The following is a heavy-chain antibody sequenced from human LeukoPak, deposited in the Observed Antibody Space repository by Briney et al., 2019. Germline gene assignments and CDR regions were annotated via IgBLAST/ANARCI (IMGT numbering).Heavy chain of an antibody. D-gene: IGHD3-10*01. J-gene: IGHJ5*02. Sequence: ASVKVSCKASGYTFTSYYMHWVRQAPGQGLEWMGVINPNGDITAYAQQFQGRVTMSSDTSTTTFYLELSSLRSDDTAVYYCARAGGSRPKKNWFDPWGQGTLVTVSS. CDR1: GYTFTSYY. CDR3: ARAGGSRPKKNWFDP. V-gene: IGHV1-46*01. CDR2: INPNGDIT.